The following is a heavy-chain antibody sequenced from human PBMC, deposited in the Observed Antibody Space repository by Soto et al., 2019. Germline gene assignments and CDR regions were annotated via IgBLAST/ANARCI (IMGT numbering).Heavy chain of an antibody. CDR1: GYTFTGQY. V-gene: IGHV1-2*02. CDR3: ARDRGNMVAIFHHYYGMDV. D-gene: IGHD3-3*02. Sequence: ASVKVSCKASGYTFTGQYMHWVRQDPGQGLEWMGWINPDSGDTKYAQKFQGRVTVTRDTSISTVYMELSRLKSDDTAVYYCARDRGNMVAIFHHYYGMDVWGQGTTVTVSS. J-gene: IGHJ6*02. CDR2: INPDSGDT.